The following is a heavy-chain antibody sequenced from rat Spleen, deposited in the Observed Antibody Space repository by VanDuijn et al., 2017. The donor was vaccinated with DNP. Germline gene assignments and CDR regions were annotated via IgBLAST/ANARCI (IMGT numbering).Heavy chain of an antibody. D-gene: IGHD1-1*01. J-gene: IGHJ2*01. Sequence: EVQLVESGGGLVQPGRSLKLSCAASGFTFSDYAMAWVRQAPTKGLEWVATISYDGSSTYYRDSVKGRFTISRDNAKSTLYLQMNSLRSEDTATYYCTIYYYSGDYWGQGVMVTVSS. CDR2: ISYDGSST. CDR3: TIYYYSGDY. V-gene: IGHV5-29*01. CDR1: GFTFSDYA.